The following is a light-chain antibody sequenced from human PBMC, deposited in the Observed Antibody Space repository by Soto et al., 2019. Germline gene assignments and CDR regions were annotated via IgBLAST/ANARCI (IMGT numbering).Light chain of an antibody. V-gene: IGLV2-11*01. CDR3: CSYAGSYTHV. Sequence: QSVLTQPRSVSGSPGQSVTISCTGTSSDVGGYNFVSWYQQYPGKAPKLIIYDVTKGPSGVPDRFSGSKSGNTASLTISGLQTDDEADYYCCSYAGSYTHVFGTGTKLTAL. CDR2: DVT. J-gene: IGLJ1*01. CDR1: SSDVGGYNF.